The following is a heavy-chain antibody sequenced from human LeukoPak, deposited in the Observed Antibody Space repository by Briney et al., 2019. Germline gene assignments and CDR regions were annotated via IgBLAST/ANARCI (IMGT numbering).Heavy chain of an antibody. Sequence: PGGSLRLSCAASGFTFSNAWMSWVRQAPGKGLEWVGRIKSKTDGGTTDYAAPVKGRFTISRDDSKNTLYLQMNSLKTEDTAVYYCTTPPSEYSSSSRLDYWGQGTLVTVSS. CDR2: IKSKTDGGTT. V-gene: IGHV3-15*01. CDR1: GFTFSNAW. D-gene: IGHD6-6*01. CDR3: TTPPSEYSSSSRLDY. J-gene: IGHJ4*02.